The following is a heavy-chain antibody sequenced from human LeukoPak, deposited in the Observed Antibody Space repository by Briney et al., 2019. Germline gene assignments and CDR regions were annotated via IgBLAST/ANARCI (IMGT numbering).Heavy chain of an antibody. V-gene: IGHV1-69*06. CDR2: IIPIFGTA. J-gene: IGHJ6*03. CDR3: ARGGRITMIVAGLDYYYYYMDV. Sequence: GASVKVSCKASGGTFSSYAISWVRQAPGQGLEWMGGIIPIFGTANYAQKFQGRVTITADKSTSTAYMELSSLRSEDTAVYYCARGGRITMIVAGLDYYYYYMDVWGKGTTVTVSS. CDR1: GGTFSSYA. D-gene: IGHD3-22*01.